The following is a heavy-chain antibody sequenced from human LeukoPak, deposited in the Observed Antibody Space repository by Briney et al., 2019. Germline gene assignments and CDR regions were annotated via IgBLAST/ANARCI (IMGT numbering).Heavy chain of an antibody. D-gene: IGHD3-10*01. CDR2: IIPILGIA. CDR3: ARVHGSGSYGNYYFDY. Sequence: ASVKVSCKASGGTFSSYAMSWVRQAPGQVLEWMGRIIPILGIANYAQEFQGRVTITADKSTSTAYMELSSLRSEDTAVYYCARVHGSGSYGNYYFDYWGQGTLVTVSS. V-gene: IGHV1-69*04. J-gene: IGHJ4*02. CDR1: GGTFSSYA.